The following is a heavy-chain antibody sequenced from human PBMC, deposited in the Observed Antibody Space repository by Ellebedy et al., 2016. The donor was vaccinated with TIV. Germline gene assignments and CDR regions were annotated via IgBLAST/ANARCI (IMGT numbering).Heavy chain of an antibody. V-gene: IGHV1-46*01. CDR2: INPSGGTT. D-gene: IGHD3-22*01. CDR1: GYTFTIYY. J-gene: IGHJ3*02. CDR3: ARVLTHYYDSIEEDAFDI. Sequence: ASVKVSCKASGYTFTIYYVHWVRQAPGQGLEWMGIINPSGGTTSFAQKFQGRVAMTRDTSTSTVYMELSSLRSEDTAVYYCARVLTHYYDSIEEDAFDIWGQGTMVTVSS.